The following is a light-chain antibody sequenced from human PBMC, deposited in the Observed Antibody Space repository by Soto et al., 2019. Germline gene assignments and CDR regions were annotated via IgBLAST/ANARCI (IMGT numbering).Light chain of an antibody. CDR3: QQYNYWPWT. Sequence: EIVMTQSPATLSVSPGERATLSCRASQSVSSNLAWYQQKPGQAPRLLIYGASTRATGIPARFSGSGSETEFTLTFSSLQSEDFAVYYCQQYNYWPWTFGQGTKVEIK. CDR1: QSVSSN. CDR2: GAS. V-gene: IGKV3-15*01. J-gene: IGKJ1*01.